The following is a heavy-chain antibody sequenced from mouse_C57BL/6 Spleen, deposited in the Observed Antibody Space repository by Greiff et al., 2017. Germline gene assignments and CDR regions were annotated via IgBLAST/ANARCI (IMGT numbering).Heavy chain of an antibody. D-gene: IGHD1-1*01. V-gene: IGHV14-2*01. CDR3: AREGFYYNGSSLLSYWYFDV. Sequence: EVQLQQSGAELVKPGASVKLSCTASGFNIKDYYMHWVKQRTEQGLEWIGRIDPEDGDTKYAPKFQGKATITADTSSNTDYLQLSSLPSEDTAVYYCAREGFYYNGSSLLSYWYFDVWGTGTTVTVSS. CDR1: GFNIKDYY. CDR2: IDPEDGDT. J-gene: IGHJ1*03.